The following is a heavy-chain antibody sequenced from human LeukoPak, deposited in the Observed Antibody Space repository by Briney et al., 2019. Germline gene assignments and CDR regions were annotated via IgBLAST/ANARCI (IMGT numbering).Heavy chain of an antibody. CDR2: IIPIFGTA. CDR3: ASSPPILLWFGELRFAKDYYMDV. Sequence: SVKVSCKASGGTFSNYAISWVRQAPGQGLEWMGGIIPIFGTANYAQKFQGRVTITADESTSTAYMELSSLRSEDTAVYYCASSPPILLWFGELRFAKDYYMDVWGKGTTVTISS. CDR1: GGTFSNYA. V-gene: IGHV1-69*13. J-gene: IGHJ6*03. D-gene: IGHD3-10*01.